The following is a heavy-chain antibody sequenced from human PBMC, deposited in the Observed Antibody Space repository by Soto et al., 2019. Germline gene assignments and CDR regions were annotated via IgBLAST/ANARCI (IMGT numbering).Heavy chain of an antibody. CDR3: ATVVLY. J-gene: IGHJ4*02. CDR1: GGSISSGGYF. Sequence: QVQLQESGPGLVKPSQTLSLTCTVSGGSISSGGYFWSWIRQPPGKGLEWIGNIFYSGTTYYNPSLKSRVKIVVYTSKNQFSLKRSSVTAAETVVYFCATVVLYWGQGTLVTVSS. V-gene: IGHV4-31*03. CDR2: IFYSGTT. D-gene: IGHD6-13*01.